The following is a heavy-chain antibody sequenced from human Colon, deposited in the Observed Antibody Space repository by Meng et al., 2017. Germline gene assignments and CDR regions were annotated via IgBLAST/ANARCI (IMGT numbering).Heavy chain of an antibody. Sequence: VQLEQCGPGLGKPSGPLSLPWSVSGCSFRSYYWSWIRQPAGKGLEWNGRIYVSGSTNYNPSLKSRVAMSVDTSKNQFSLKPNSVTAADTAVYFCAKDRGRGTSFVYGMDVWGQGTTVTVSS. CDR3: AKDRGRGTSFVYGMDV. CDR1: GCSFRSYY. D-gene: IGHD3-16*01. V-gene: IGHV4-4*07. J-gene: IGHJ6*02. CDR2: IYVSGST.